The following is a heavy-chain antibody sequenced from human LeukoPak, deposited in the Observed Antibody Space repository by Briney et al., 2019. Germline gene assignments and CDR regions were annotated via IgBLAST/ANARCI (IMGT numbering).Heavy chain of an antibody. D-gene: IGHD5-18*01. CDR1: GFTFSSNA. V-gene: IGHV3-30-3*01. Sequence: GGSLRLSCAASGFTFSSNAMHWVRQAPGKELEWVAVISYDGSNKYYADSVKGRFTISRDNSKNTLSLQMNSLRAEDTAVYYCATGDEYGYTGADIWGQGTLVTVSS. CDR3: ATGDEYGYTGADI. J-gene: IGHJ3*02. CDR2: ISYDGSNK.